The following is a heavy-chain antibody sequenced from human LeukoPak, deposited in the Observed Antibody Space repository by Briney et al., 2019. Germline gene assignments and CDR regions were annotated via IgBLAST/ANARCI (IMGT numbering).Heavy chain of an antibody. D-gene: IGHD3-22*01. CDR3: ARDIHDYYDSSGYYDY. J-gene: IGHJ4*02. Sequence: PSETLSLTCAVYGGSFSGYYWSWIRQPPGKGLEWIGEINHSGSTNYNPSLKSRVTISVDTSKNQFSLKLSSVTAADTAAYYCARDIHDYYDSSGYYDYWGQGTLVTVSS. V-gene: IGHV4-34*01. CDR1: GGSFSGYY. CDR2: INHSGST.